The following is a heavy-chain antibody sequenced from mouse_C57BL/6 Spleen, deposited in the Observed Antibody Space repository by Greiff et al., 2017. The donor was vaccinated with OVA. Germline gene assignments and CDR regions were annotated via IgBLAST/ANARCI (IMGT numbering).Heavy chain of an antibody. J-gene: IGHJ1*03. CDR2: IYPGSGST. CDR1: GYTFTSYW. Sequence: QVQLQQPGAELVKPGASVKMSCKASGYTFTSYWITWVKQRPGQGLEWIGDIYPGSGSTNYNEKFKSKATLTVDTSSSTAYMQLSSLTSEDSAVYYCARGYHYGSSYGYFDVWGTGTTVTVSS. V-gene: IGHV1-55*01. D-gene: IGHD1-1*01. CDR3: ARGYHYGSSYGYFDV.